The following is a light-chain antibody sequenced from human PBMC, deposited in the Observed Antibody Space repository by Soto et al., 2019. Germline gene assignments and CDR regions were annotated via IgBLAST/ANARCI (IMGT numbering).Light chain of an antibody. CDR2: EGS. V-gene: IGLV2-23*01. CDR1: SSDVGSYNL. J-gene: IGLJ1*01. Sequence: QSVLTQPASVSGSPGQSITISCTGTSSDVGSYNLVSWYQQHPGKAPKLMIYEGSKRPSGVSNRFSGSKSGNTASLTISGLQAEGEADYYCCSYAGSSTNYVFGTGTRSPS. CDR3: CSYAGSSTNYV.